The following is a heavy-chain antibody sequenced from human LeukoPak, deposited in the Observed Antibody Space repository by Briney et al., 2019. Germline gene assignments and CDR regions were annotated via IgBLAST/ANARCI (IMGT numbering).Heavy chain of an antibody. V-gene: IGHV3-21*01. Sequence: GGSLRLSCAASGFTFSSYSMNWVRQAPGKGLEWVSSISSSSSYIYYADSVKGRFTISRDNAKNSLYLQMNSLRAEDTAVYYCARVVIAAAGTGSGRWFDPWGQGTLVTVSP. J-gene: IGHJ5*02. D-gene: IGHD6-13*01. CDR3: ARVVIAAAGTGSGRWFDP. CDR2: ISSSSSYI. CDR1: GFTFSSYS.